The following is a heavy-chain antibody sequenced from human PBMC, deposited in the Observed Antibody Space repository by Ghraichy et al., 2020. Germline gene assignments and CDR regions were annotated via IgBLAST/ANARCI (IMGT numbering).Heavy chain of an antibody. D-gene: IGHD3-22*01. J-gene: IGHJ3*02. CDR2: IYHSGTT. CDR3: ARAPYDDDGFYDDGFDI. CDR1: NGSINSGSFS. V-gene: IGHV4-30-2*01. Sequence: SETLSLTCAVSNGSINSGSFSWSWIRKPPGKGLEWIGYIYHSGTTYYNPSLKSRVTVSLDDSKNQFSLRLNSVTAADTAVYYCARAPYDDDGFYDDGFDIWGQGTMFTVSS.